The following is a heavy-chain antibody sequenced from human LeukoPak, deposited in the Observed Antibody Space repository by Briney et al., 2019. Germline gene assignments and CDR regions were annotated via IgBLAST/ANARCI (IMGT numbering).Heavy chain of an antibody. CDR2: ITSSSTYT. Sequence: GGSLRLSCAASGFSFSSYNMNWVRQTPGKGLEWVSSITSSSTYTFYADSVKGRFTISRDNAKNSLYLQMNSLRAEDTAVYYCARSNGGNSNCDYWGQGTLVTVSS. D-gene: IGHD4-23*01. J-gene: IGHJ4*02. CDR3: ARSNGGNSNCDY. V-gene: IGHV3-21*01. CDR1: GFSFSSYN.